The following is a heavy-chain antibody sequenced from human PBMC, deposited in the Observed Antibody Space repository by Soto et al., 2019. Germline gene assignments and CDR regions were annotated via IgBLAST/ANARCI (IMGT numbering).Heavy chain of an antibody. V-gene: IGHV4-4*07. CDR3: ARDLPAIAAAGTGWFDP. CDR2: IYTSGST. CDR1: GGSISSYY. J-gene: IGHJ5*02. Sequence: SETLSLTCTVSGGSISSYYWSWIRQPAGKGLEWIGRIYTSGSTNYNPSLKSRVTMSVDTSKNQFSLKLSSVTAADTAVYYCARDLPAIAAAGTGWFDPWGRGTLVTVSS. D-gene: IGHD6-13*01.